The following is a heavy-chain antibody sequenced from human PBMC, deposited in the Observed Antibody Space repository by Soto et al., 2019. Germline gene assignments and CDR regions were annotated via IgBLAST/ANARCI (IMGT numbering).Heavy chain of an antibody. CDR1: RDTFSNYA. Sequence: GASVKVPCKASRDTFSNYAINWVRQAPGQGLEWMGGIIPIFGSTKYAEKFQGRVTITADESTSTAYMYLSSLRFEDTAVYYCARGETYLGVWGQGTTVTVSS. D-gene: IGHD3-16*01. CDR3: ARGETYLGV. V-gene: IGHV1-69*13. CDR2: IIPIFGST. J-gene: IGHJ6*02.